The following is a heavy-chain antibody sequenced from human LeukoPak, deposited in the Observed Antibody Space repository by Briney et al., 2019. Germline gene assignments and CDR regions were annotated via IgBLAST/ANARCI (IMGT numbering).Heavy chain of an antibody. CDR3: AAPDSSVWTSDFDH. Sequence: ASVKVSFKASGYTFSDYYIHWVRQVPGQGLEWMGWINSNSAGTKYAQKFQGRDTMTRDTSISTVYMELSRLRSDDTAVYYCAAPDSSVWTSDFDHWGQGTLVTVSS. CDR2: INSNSAGT. J-gene: IGHJ4*02. V-gene: IGHV1-2*02. D-gene: IGHD6-19*01. CDR1: GYTFSDYY.